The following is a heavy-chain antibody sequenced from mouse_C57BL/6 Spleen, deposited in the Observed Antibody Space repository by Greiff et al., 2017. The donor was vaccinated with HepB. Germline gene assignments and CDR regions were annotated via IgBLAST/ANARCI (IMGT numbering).Heavy chain of an antibody. CDR3: ARVYDYYDMDY. V-gene: IGHV14-2*01. D-gene: IGHD2-12*01. Sequence: VQLQQSGAELVKPGASVKLSCTASGFNIKDYYMHWVKQRTEQGLEWIGRIDPEDGDTKYAPKFQGKATITADTSPNTAYLQLSSLTYEDAAVYYCARVYDYYDMDYWGQGTSVTVSS. CDR2: IDPEDGDT. J-gene: IGHJ4*01. CDR1: GFNIKDYY.